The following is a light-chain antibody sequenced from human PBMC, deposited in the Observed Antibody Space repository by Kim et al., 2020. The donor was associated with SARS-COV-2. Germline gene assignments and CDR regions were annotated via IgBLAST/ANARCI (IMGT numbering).Light chain of an antibody. CDR3: QQYGSSPWT. J-gene: IGKJ1*01. V-gene: IGKV3-20*01. CDR1: QSVRNSY. CDR2: GAA. Sequence: EIVLTQSPGTLSLSPGERATLSCRASQSVRNSYLAWYQQKPGQTPRVLMYGAANRAAGLPDRCSGSGCGTDFTLTIRRLEPEDFAVYYWQQYGSSPWTFGQGTKVDIK.